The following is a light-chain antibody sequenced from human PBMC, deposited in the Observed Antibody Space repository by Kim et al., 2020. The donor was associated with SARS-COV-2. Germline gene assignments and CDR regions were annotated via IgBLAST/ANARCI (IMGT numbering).Light chain of an antibody. V-gene: IGKV1-39*01. CDR3: QQSYSTPRT. CDR1: QSISSY. J-gene: IGKJ1*01. Sequence: ASVGDIVTLTCRASQSISSYLNWYQQKPGKAPKLLIYAASSLQSGVPSRFSGSGSGTDFTLTISSLQPEDFATYYCQQSYSTPRTFGQGTKVDIK. CDR2: AAS.